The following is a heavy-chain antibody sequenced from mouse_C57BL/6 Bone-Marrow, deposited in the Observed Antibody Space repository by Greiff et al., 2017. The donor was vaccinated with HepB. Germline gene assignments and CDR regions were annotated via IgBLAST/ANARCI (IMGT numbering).Heavy chain of an antibody. J-gene: IGHJ2*01. CDR1: GYTFTDYY. CDR2: IYPGSGNT. CDR3: ARSSTMITTGYYFDY. Sequence: QVQLKESGAELVRPGASVKLSCKASGYTFTDYYINWVKQRPGQGLEWIARIYPGSGNTYYNEKFKGKATLTAEKSSSTAYMQLSSLTSEDSAVYFCARSSTMITTGYYFDYWGQGTTLTVSS. V-gene: IGHV1-76*01. D-gene: IGHD2-4*01.